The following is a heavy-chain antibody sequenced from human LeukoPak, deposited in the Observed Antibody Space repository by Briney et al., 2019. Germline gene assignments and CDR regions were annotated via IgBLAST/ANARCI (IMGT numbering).Heavy chain of an antibody. D-gene: IGHD3-16*01. CDR1: GFSLSSYA. J-gene: IGHJ3*02. Sequence: GSLRLPCSGSGFSLSSYAMSWVRPAPREGLEWVSGISGSGGSTYYADSVKGRFTISRDNSKNTLYLQMNSLRAEDTAVYYCAKDTSLYDPYVFDIWGQGTMVTVSS. V-gene: IGHV3-23*01. CDR2: ISGSGGST. CDR3: AKDTSLYDPYVFDI.